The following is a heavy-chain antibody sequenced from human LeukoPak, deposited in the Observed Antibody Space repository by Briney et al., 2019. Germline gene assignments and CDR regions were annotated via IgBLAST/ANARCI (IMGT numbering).Heavy chain of an antibody. J-gene: IGHJ4*02. V-gene: IGHV3-74*01. D-gene: IGHD3-10*01. Sequence: TGGSLRLSCAASGFTFSNSWMHWVRQAPGKGLVWVSRINSDGSSTSYADSVKGRFTISRDNAKNTLYLQMNSLRAEDTAVYYCAKFGSGSYCFDYWGQGTLVTVSS. CDR3: AKFGSGSYCFDY. CDR2: INSDGSST. CDR1: GFTFSNSW.